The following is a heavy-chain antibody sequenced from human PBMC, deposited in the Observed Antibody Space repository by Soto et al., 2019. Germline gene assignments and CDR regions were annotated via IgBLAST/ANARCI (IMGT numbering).Heavy chain of an antibody. D-gene: IGHD2-2*02. J-gene: IGHJ6*02. CDR2: ISAYNGNA. Sequence: ASVKVSCKAPGYTFTSYGINWVRQAPGQGLEWMGWISAYNGNANSAQKLQGRVTMTTDTSTSTAYMELRSLRSDDTAVYYCARVGYCSSTSCYTGCYYYYGMDVWGQGTTVTVSS. CDR3: ARVGYCSSTSCYTGCYYYYGMDV. CDR1: GYTFTSYG. V-gene: IGHV1-18*01.